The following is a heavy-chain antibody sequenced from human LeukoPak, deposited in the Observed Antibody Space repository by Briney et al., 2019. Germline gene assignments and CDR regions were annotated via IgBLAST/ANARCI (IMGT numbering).Heavy chain of an antibody. D-gene: IGHD2-15*01. CDR1: GDSAGDSFSNRNYY. Sequence: SETLSLTCTVSGDSAGDSFSNRNYYWGWIRQPPGEGLEWIGTVYYTGSTYYNPSLESPVTMSRDTSKTQFSLKLNSVTAADTALYYCASLYFSGWGSFPDYWGQGILVTVSS. V-gene: IGHV4-39*01. CDR3: ASLYFSGWGSFPDY. CDR2: VYYTGST. J-gene: IGHJ4*02.